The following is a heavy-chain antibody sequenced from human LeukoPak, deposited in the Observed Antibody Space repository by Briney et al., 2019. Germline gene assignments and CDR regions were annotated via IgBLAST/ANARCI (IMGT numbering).Heavy chain of an antibody. D-gene: IGHD3-10*01. CDR2: IYYSGST. V-gene: IGHV4-39*07. J-gene: IGHJ4*02. CDR1: GGSISSSSYY. Sequence: SETLSLTCTVSGGSISSSSYYWGWIRQPPGKGLEWIGSIYYSGSTYYNPSLKSRVTISVDTSKNQFSLKLSSVTAADTAVYYCARDRGRGEFDYWGQGTLVTVSS. CDR3: ARDRGRGEFDY.